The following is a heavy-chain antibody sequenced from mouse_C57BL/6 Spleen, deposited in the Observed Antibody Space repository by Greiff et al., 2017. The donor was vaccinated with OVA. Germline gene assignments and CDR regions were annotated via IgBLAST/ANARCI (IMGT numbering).Heavy chain of an antibody. CDR3: ARGDLYGSYAMDY. J-gene: IGHJ4*01. CDR1: GYTFTDYY. CDR2: INPNNGGT. D-gene: IGHD1-1*01. Sequence: LVEPGASVKISCKASGYTFTDYYMNWVKQSHGKSLEWIGDINPNNGGTSYNQKFKGKATLTVDKSSSTAYMELRSLTSEDSAVYYCARGDLYGSYAMDYGGQGTSVTVSS. V-gene: IGHV1-26*01.